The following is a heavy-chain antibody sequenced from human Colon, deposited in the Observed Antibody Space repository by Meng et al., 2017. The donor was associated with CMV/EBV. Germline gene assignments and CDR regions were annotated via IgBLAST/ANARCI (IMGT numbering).Heavy chain of an antibody. J-gene: IGHJ4*02. V-gene: IGHV1-69*10. Sequence: GGTLCSYAINWVRQPPEQGLECRGGIIPSQELTNSATKFQGRVTITADNSTTTAYLELSSLRSDDTAVYYCARGGLGVIAPYYFDSWGQGTLVTVSS. CDR2: IIPSQELT. CDR3: ARGGLGVIAPYYFDS. D-gene: IGHD3-16*01. CDR1: GGTLCSYA.